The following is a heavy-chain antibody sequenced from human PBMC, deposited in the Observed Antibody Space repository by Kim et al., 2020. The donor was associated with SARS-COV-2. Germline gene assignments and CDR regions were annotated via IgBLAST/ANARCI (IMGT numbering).Heavy chain of an antibody. D-gene: IGHD3-10*01. Sequence: GGSLRLSCAASGFTFSSYSMNWVRQAPGKGLEWVSYISSSSSTIYYADSVKGRFTISRDNAKNSLYLQMNSLRDEDTAVYYCARDGGLWFGEIRPDYWGQGTLVTVSS. CDR1: GFTFSSYS. V-gene: IGHV3-48*02. CDR3: ARDGGLWFGEIRPDY. J-gene: IGHJ4*02. CDR2: ISSSSSTI.